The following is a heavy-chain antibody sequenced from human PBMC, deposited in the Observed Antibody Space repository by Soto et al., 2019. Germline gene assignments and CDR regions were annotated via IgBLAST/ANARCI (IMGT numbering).Heavy chain of an antibody. CDR2: INHVGSEI. J-gene: IGHJ4*02. D-gene: IGHD7-27*01. CDR3: ARDPAWGSLDY. Sequence: EAQLVESGGGLVQPGGSLRLSCAASGFTFSSSCMSWVRQAPGKRLEWVADINHVGSEILYVDSVKGRFTVSRDNTKNSVYLQMNSLRVEDTALYYCARDPAWGSLDYWGLGTLVTVSS. CDR1: GFTFSSSC. V-gene: IGHV3-7*01.